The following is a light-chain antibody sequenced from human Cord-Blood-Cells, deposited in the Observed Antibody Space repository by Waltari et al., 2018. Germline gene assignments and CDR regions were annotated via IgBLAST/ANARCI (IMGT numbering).Light chain of an antibody. V-gene: IGLV5-45*02. CDR3: MIWHSSAWV. J-gene: IGLJ3*02. CDR2: YKSDSDK. CDR1: SGINVGTYR. Sequence: QAVLTQPSSLSASPGASASLTCTLRSGINVGTYRIYWYQQKPGSPPQYPLRYKSDSDKQQGSEVPSRFSGSKDASANAGILLISGLQSEDEADYYCMIWHSSAWVFGGGTKLTVL.